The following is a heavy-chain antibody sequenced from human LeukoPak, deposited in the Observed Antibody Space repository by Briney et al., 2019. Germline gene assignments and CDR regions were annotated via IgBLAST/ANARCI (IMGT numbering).Heavy chain of an antibody. D-gene: IGHD3-16*01. Sequence: PSETLSLTCAVYGGSFSGYYWSWIRQPPGKGLEWIGEINHSGSTNYNPSLKSRVTISVDTSKNQFSLKLSSVTAADTAVYYCARSFLDRGGFDYWGQGTLVTVSS. CDR2: INHSGST. J-gene: IGHJ4*02. CDR3: ARSFLDRGGFDY. V-gene: IGHV4-34*01. CDR1: GGSFSGYY.